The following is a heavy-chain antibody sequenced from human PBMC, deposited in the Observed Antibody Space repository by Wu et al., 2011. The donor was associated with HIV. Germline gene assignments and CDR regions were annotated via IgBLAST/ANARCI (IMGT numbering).Heavy chain of an antibody. CDR2: ISAYNGDT. D-gene: IGHD3-22*01. J-gene: IGHJ4*02. CDR3: ARDSYYYDSSGGPGGY. V-gene: IGHV1-18*01. Sequence: ASVKVSCKASGYIFTSYGITWVRQAPGQGLEWMGWISAYNGDTKYAQKLQGRVTMTTDTSTSTAYMELRSLRSDDTAFYYCARDSYYYDSSGGPGGYWGQGILVTVSS. CDR1: GYIFTSYG.